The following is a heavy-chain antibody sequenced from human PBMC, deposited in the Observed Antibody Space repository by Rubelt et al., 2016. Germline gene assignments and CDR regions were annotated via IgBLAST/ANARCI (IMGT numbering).Heavy chain of an antibody. J-gene: IGHJ3*02. V-gene: IGHV1-46*01. D-gene: IGHD4-17*01. CDR3: ARGSTGDAFDI. Sequence: GLEWIGIINPSGAPATYAQKFQGRVSMTRDTSTTTVYMALSSLGSDDTAVYYCARGSTGDAFDIWGQGTMVTVSP. CDR2: INPSGAPA.